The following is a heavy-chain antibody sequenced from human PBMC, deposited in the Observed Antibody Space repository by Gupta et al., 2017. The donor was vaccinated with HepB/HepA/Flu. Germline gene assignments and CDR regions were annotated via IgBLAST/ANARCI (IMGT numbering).Heavy chain of an antibody. CDR2: ISAYNGNR. J-gene: IGHJ4*02. CDR1: GYIFTSYG. V-gene: IGHV1-18*01. CDR3: ARDGDGSGSYLDS. D-gene: IGHD3-10*01. Sequence: QVVQSGNEVKKPGASVKVSCKASGYIFTSYGISWVRQAPGQGLEWIGWISAYNGNRRYAQKFQGRVTMTTDTSTNTAYMDLGSLRSDDTAVYYCARDGDGSGSYLDSWGQGTLVTVSS.